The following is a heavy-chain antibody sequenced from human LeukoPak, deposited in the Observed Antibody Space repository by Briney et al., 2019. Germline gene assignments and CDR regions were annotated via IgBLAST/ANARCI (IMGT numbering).Heavy chain of an antibody. Sequence: SETLSLTCTVSGGSISSGDYYWSWIRQPPGKGLEWIGYIYYSGSTYYNPSLKSRVTISVDTSKNQFSLKLSSVTAADTAVYYCARDGRRYSNYVRDYWGQGTLDTASS. CDR3: ARDGRRYSNYVRDY. CDR1: GGSISSGDYY. V-gene: IGHV4-30-4*08. CDR2: IYYSGST. J-gene: IGHJ4*02. D-gene: IGHD4-11*01.